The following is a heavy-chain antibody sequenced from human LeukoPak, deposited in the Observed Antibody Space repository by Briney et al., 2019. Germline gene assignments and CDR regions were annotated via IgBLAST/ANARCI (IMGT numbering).Heavy chain of an antibody. V-gene: IGHV3-21*04. Sequence: GGSLRLSCAASGFTFSSYSMNWVRQAPGKGLEWVSSISSSSSYIYYADSVKGRFTISRDNSKNTLYLQMNSLRAEDTAVYYCASLRLKVFDYWGQGTLVTVSS. CDR3: ASLRLKVFDY. D-gene: IGHD5-12*01. CDR2: ISSSSSYI. J-gene: IGHJ4*02. CDR1: GFTFSSYS.